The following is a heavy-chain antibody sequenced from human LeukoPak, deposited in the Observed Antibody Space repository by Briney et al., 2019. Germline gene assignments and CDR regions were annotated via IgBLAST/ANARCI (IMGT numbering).Heavy chain of an antibody. J-gene: IGHJ5*02. CDR1: GGSINSGGYS. Sequence: PSETLSLTCAVSGGSINSGGYSWSWIRQPLGKGLEWIGYIYQSGCTYYNPSLKSRVTISVDTSKNQFSLRLSSVTAADTAVYYCARGLMSDYYDTSGYTPVWFDPWGQGTLVTVSS. CDR3: ARGLMSDYYDTSGYTPVWFDP. CDR2: IYQSGCT. D-gene: IGHD3-22*01. V-gene: IGHV4-30-2*01.